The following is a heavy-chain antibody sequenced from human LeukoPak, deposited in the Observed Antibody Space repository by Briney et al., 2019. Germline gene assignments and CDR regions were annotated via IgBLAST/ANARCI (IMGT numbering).Heavy chain of an antibody. V-gene: IGHV1-2*02. CDR2: INPNSGRT. CDR3: ARAVYDFWSGQHNWFDP. Sequence: GASVKVSCKASGYTFTGYYMHWVRQAPGQGLEWMGWINPNSGRTNYAQKFQGRVTMTGDTSISTAYMELTRLTSDDTAVYYCARAVYDFWSGQHNWFDPWGQGTLVTVSS. CDR1: GYTFTGYY. D-gene: IGHD3-3*01. J-gene: IGHJ5*02.